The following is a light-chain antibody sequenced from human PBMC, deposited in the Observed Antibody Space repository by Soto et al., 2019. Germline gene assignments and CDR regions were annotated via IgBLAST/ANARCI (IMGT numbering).Light chain of an antibody. CDR2: DVS. J-gene: IGLJ1*01. V-gene: IGLV2-14*03. CDR1: SRDVGGYNY. CDR3: SSYTSSSTRLYV. Sequence: ALTQAASVSGSPGQSITISCTGTSRDVGGYNYVSWYQQHPGKAPKLMIYDVSNRPSGVSNRFSGSKSGNTASLTISGLQTEDEADYYCSSYTSSSTRLYVFGTGTKLTVL.